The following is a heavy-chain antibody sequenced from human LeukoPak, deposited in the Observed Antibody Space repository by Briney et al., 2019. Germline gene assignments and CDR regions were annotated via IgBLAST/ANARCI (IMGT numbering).Heavy chain of an antibody. CDR3: ARDPGRSSGYYYAPPPGDY. V-gene: IGHV1-18*01. CDR1: GYTFTSYG. D-gene: IGHD3-22*01. Sequence: ASVKVSCKASGYTFTSYGISWVRQAPGQGLEWMGWISAYNGNTNYAQKLQGRVTMTTDTSTSTAYMELRSLRSDDTAVYYCARDPGRSSGYYYAPPPGDYWGQGTLVTVSS. CDR2: ISAYNGNT. J-gene: IGHJ4*02.